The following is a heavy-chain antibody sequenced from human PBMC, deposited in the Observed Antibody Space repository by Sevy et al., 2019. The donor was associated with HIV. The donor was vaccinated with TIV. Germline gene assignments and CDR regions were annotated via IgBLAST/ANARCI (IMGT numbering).Heavy chain of an antibody. J-gene: IGHJ6*02. CDR2: TYYRSKWYN. V-gene: IGHV6-1*01. Sequence: SQTLSLTCAISGDSVSSNSAAWNWIRQSPSRGLEWLGRTYYRSKWYNDYAVSVKSRITINPDTSKNQCSLQLNSVTPEDTAVYYCARDMGGDGYNSPVYYYYYYGMDVWGQGTTVTVSS. D-gene: IGHD2-21*01. CDR1: GDSVSSNSAA. CDR3: ARDMGGDGYNSPVYYYYYYGMDV.